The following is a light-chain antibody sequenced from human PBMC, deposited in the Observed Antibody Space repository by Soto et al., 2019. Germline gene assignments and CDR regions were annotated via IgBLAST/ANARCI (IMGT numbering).Light chain of an antibody. V-gene: IGKV1-5*01. CDR1: QSINGR. Sequence: DIQMTQSPSTLSASIGDRVTITCRASQSINGRLAWYQQKPGRPPKLLIYDVSILESGVPSRFSGSGSGTDFTLTISSLRPDDFATFYCQQYKIYPYTFGQGNRLDIQ. CDR3: QQYKIYPYT. J-gene: IGKJ2*01. CDR2: DVS.